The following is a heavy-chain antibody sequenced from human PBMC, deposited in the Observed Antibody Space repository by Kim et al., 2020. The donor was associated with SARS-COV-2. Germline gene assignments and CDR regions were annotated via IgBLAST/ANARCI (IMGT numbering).Heavy chain of an antibody. CDR2: IYPGDSDT. D-gene: IGHD5-12*01. V-gene: IGHV5-51*01. Sequence: GESLKISCKGSGYSFTSYWIGWVRQMPGKGLEWMGIIYPGDSDTRYSPSFQGQVTISADKSISTAYLQWSSLKASDTAMYYCARLGHSGYDSPSVVGYGWLQWGYYFDYWGQGTLVTVSS. CDR1: GYSFTSYW. CDR3: ARLGHSGYDSPSVVGYGWLQWGYYFDY. J-gene: IGHJ4*02.